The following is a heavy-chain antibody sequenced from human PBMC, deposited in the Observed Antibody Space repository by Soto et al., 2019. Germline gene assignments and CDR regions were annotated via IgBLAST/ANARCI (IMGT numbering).Heavy chain of an antibody. D-gene: IGHD3-3*01. CDR3: AREHYDFWSGYYNWFDP. CDR2: INAGNGNT. Sequence: GASVKVSCKASGYTFTSYAMHWVRQAPGQRLEWMGWINAGNGNTKYSQKFQGRVTITRDTSASTAYMELSSLRSEDTAVYYCAREHYDFWSGYYNWFDPWGQGTLVTVSS. V-gene: IGHV1-3*01. CDR1: GYTFTSYA. J-gene: IGHJ5*02.